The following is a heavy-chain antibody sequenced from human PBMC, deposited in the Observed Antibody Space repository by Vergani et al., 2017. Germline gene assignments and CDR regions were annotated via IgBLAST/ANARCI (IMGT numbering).Heavy chain of an antibody. V-gene: IGHV4-61*02. Sequence: QVQLQESGPGLVKPSQTLSLTCSVSGGAVNSGSNFWTWIRQPAGKGLEWSGRTSTDGSTNYNPSLKSRVTVSVDTSKTQISLRVTSVTAEDTAVYYCARQFWVSQGVGAFETWGRGTEVSVSS. CDR3: ARQFWVSQGVGAFET. CDR2: TSTDGST. J-gene: IGHJ3*02. D-gene: IGHD3-16*01. CDR1: GGAVNSGSNF.